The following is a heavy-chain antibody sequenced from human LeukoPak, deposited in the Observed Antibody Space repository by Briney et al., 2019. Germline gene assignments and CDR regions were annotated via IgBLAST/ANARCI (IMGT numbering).Heavy chain of an antibody. Sequence: ASVKVSRKASGYTFTGYYMHWVRQAPGQGLEWMGWINPNSGGTNYAQKFQGRVTMTRDTSISTAYMELSRLRSDDTAVYYCARERVDMDAFDIWGQGTMVTVSS. CDR2: INPNSGGT. D-gene: IGHD2-15*01. CDR3: ARERVDMDAFDI. J-gene: IGHJ3*02. CDR1: GYTFTGYY. V-gene: IGHV1-2*02.